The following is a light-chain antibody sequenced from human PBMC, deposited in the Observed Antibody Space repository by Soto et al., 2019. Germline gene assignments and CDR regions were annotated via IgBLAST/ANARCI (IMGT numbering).Light chain of an antibody. V-gene: IGKV1-39*01. J-gene: IGKJ2*01. Sequence: DIQMTQSPSSLSASVGDRVTIACRASQSISTYLNWYQQKPGKAPKLLIYAASSLQSGVPSRFSGSGSGTDFTLTISSLQPEDFATYYCQQSYSCPYTFGQGTKLEIK. CDR1: QSISTY. CDR3: QQSYSCPYT. CDR2: AAS.